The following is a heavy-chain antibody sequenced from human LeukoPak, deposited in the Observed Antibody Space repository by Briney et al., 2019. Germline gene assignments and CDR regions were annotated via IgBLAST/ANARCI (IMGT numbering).Heavy chain of an antibody. V-gene: IGHV4-31*03. CDR3: ASMAARAFDY. CDR2: IYYSGST. Sequence: SSETLSLTCTVSGGSISSGGYYWSWIRQHPGKGLEWIGYIYYSGSTYYNPSLKSRVTISVDTSKNQFSLKLSSVTAADTAVYYCASMAARAFDYWGQGTLATVSS. D-gene: IGHD6-6*01. J-gene: IGHJ4*02. CDR1: GGSISSGGYY.